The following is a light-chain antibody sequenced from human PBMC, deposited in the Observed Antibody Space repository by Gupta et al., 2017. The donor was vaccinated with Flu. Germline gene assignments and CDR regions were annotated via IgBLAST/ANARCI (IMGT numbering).Light chain of an antibody. CDR2: EVS. J-gene: IGLJ3*02. CDR1: SSDVGGYNY. V-gene: IGLV2-14*01. CDR3: SSYTSTTTLL. Sequence: QSALTQPASVSGSPGQSITISCPGTSSDVGGYNYFSWHQRPPGKAPKLLIYEVSDRPSGVSDRFSGSKSGNTASLTIAVHQAEDDADYYCSSYTSTTTLLFGGGTKLTVL.